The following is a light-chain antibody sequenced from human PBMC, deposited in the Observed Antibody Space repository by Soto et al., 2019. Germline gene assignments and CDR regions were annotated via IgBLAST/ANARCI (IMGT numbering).Light chain of an antibody. J-gene: IGLJ1*01. CDR1: SSDVGGYNY. CDR3: SSYTINNTLYV. Sequence: QSALTQPASVSGSPGQSITISCTGTSSDVGGYNYVSWYQHHPGKAPKLMIYEVSNRPSGVSNRFSGSKSGNTASLTISGLQAEDEADYYCSSYTINNTLYVFGTGTKLTVL. CDR2: EVS. V-gene: IGLV2-14*01.